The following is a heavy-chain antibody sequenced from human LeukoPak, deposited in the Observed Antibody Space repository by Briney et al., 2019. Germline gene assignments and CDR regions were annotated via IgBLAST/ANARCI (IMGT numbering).Heavy chain of an antibody. D-gene: IGHD2-2*01. V-gene: IGHV3-13*01. J-gene: IGHJ3*02. Sequence: QSGGSLRLSCAASGFTFSSYDMHWVRQATGKGLEWVSAIGTAGDTYYPGSVKGRFTISRDNAKNTLYLQMNSLRAEDTAMYYCAKDENYCSSPVCYDVFDIWGQGTMVTVSS. CDR1: GFTFSSYD. CDR2: IGTAGDT. CDR3: AKDENYCSSPVCYDVFDI.